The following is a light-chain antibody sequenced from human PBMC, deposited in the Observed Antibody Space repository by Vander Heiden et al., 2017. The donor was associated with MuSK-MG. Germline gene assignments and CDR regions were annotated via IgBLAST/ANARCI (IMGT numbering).Light chain of an antibody. CDR3: QQYNSHPYT. V-gene: IGKV1-13*02. Sequence: TQITQSPSSLSASVRDRVTITCRASQGISSYLDWYQQKPGKAPKLLIYDASSLESGVPSRFSGSGSGTDFTLTISSLQPEDIATYYCQQYNSHPYTFGQGTKLEIK. CDR1: QGISSY. J-gene: IGKJ2*01. CDR2: DAS.